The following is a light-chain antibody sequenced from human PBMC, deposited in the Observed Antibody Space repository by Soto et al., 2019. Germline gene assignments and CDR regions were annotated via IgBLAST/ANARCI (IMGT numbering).Light chain of an antibody. J-gene: IGKJ4*01. CDR1: QSVTDF. V-gene: IGKV3-11*01. CDR2: DAS. Sequence: EIVLTQSPVTLSLSPGERATLSCRASQSVTDFLAWYQQKPGQAPRLLIYDASNRATGIPARFSGSGSGTDFTLTTSSLEPEDFAVYYCQQRSKWPLTFGGGTKVDIK. CDR3: QQRSKWPLT.